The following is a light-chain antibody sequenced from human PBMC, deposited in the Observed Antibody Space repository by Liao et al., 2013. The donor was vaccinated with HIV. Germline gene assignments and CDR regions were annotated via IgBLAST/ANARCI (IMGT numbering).Light chain of an antibody. CDR3: QAWDSTIAYV. CDR1: ALPKLY. J-gene: IGLJ1*01. CDR2: QHA. V-gene: IGLV3-1*01. Sequence: SYELTQPPSVSVSPGQTASITCSGDALPKLYGYWYQQKPGQSPVLIIYQHAKRPSGIPERFSGSTSGNTATLTISGTQAMDEADYYCQAWDSTIAYVFGTGTKVTVL.